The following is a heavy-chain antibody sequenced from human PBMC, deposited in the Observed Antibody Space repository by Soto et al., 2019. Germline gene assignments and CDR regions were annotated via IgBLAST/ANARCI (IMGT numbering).Heavy chain of an antibody. CDR2: MNPNSGNT. J-gene: IGHJ5*02. CDR1: GYTLTSYD. CDR3: ARGLGQSITIFGVVPSYNWFDP. D-gene: IGHD3-3*01. V-gene: IGHV1-8*01. Sequence: ASVKVSCKASGYTLTSYDINWVRQATGQGLEWMGWMNPNSGNTGYAQKFQGRVIMTRNTSISTAYMELSSLRSEDTAVYYCARGLGQSITIFGVVPSYNWFDPWGQGTLVTVSS.